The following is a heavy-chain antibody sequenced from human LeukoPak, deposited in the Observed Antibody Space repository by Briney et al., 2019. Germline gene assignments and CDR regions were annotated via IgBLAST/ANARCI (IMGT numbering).Heavy chain of an antibody. D-gene: IGHD1-26*01. CDR3: ARDSGSPPGYYYYYYMDV. CDR2: NSGST. V-gene: IGHV4-39*07. Sequence: PSETLSLTCTVSGGSISSSSYYWGWIRQPPGKGLEWIGSNSGSTYYNPSLKSRVTISVDTSKNQFSLKLSSVTAADTAVYYCARDSGSPPGYYYYYYMDVWGKGTTVTVSS. CDR1: GGSISSSSYY. J-gene: IGHJ6*03.